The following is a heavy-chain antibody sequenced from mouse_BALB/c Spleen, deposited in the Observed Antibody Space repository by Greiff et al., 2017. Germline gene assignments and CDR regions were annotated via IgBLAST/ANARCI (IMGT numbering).Heavy chain of an antibody. Sequence: VQLQQSGAELAKPGASVKMSCKASGYTFTGYWMHWVKQRPGQGLEWIGYINPSTGYTEYNQKFKDKATLTADKSSSTAYMQLSSLTSEDSAVYYCARGYGGYAMDYWGQGTSVTVSS. CDR2: INPSTGYT. CDR3: ARGYGGYAMDY. D-gene: IGHD2-2*01. V-gene: IGHV1-7*01. CDR1: GYTFTGYW. J-gene: IGHJ4*01.